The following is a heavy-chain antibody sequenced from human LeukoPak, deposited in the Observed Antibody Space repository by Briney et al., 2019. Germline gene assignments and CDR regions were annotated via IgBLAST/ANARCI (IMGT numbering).Heavy chain of an antibody. CDR2: IYYSGST. V-gene: IGHV4-59*01. Sequence: SXTLSLTCTVSGGSISSYYWSWVRQPPGKGLEWIGYIYYSGSTNYNPSLKSRVPISVDTSKNQFSLKLISVTAADTAVYYCARVSDYGGNPIDYWGQGTLVTVSS. D-gene: IGHD4-23*01. J-gene: IGHJ4*02. CDR1: GGSISSYY. CDR3: ARVSDYGGNPIDY.